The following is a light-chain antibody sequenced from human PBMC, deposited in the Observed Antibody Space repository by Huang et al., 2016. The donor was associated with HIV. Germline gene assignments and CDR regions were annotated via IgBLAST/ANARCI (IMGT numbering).Light chain of an antibody. V-gene: IGKV1-39*01. Sequence: DIQMTQSPSSLSASVGDRVTITCRASQSISSYLNWYQQKPGKAPKLLIYAASSLQSGVPSRFSGSGYGTDFTLTISSLQPEDFATYYCQQSYSPWTFGQGTKVEIK. CDR3: QQSYSPWT. CDR2: AAS. CDR1: QSISSY. J-gene: IGKJ1*01.